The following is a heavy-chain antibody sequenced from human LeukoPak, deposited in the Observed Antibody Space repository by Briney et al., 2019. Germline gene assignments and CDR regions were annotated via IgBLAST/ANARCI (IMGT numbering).Heavy chain of an antibody. CDR2: ISSSSSYI. CDR1: GFTFSSYS. CDR3: ARSRSSWYFDY. Sequence: GGSLRLSCAASGFTFSSYSMNWVRQAPGKGLEWVSSISSSSSYIYYADSVKGRFTISRDNAKNSLYLQMNSLRAEDTAVYYCARSRSSWYFDYWGQGTLVTVFS. D-gene: IGHD6-13*01. V-gene: IGHV3-21*01. J-gene: IGHJ4*02.